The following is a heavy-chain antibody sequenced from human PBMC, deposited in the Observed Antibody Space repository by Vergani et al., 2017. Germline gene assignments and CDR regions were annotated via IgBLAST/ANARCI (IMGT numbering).Heavy chain of an antibody. CDR3: ARDPSNSVGRNIYGDS. CDR1: GYTFTKCA. J-gene: IGHJ4*02. Sequence: QVQLVQSGGEVKKPGASVKVSCKASGYTFTKCAISWVRQAPGQGLEWMGWISTYDGDTNYAQKFQGRLTMTKDTSTNTAYMELRSLRSDDTAVYFCARDPSNSVGRNIYGDSWGQGTLVTVSS. D-gene: IGHD5-18*01. V-gene: IGHV1-18*01. CDR2: ISTYDGDT.